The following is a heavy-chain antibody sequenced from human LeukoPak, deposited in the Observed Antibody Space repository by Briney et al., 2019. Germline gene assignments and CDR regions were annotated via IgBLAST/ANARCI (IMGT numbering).Heavy chain of an antibody. CDR1: SGSISSSTYY. CDR2: IYYTGST. V-gene: IGHV4-39*07. D-gene: IGHD5-18*01. J-gene: IGHJ4*02. CDR3: ARANGYGLLDY. Sequence: PSETLSLTCTVSSGSISSSTYYWGWVRQPPGTGLEWIGTIYYTGSTYYNPSLKSRVTISIDTSKNQFSLKLSSVTAADTAVYYCARANGYGLLDYWGQGTLVTVSS.